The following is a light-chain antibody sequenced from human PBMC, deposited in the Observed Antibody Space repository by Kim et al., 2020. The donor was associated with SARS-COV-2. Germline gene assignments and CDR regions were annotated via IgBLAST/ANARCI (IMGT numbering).Light chain of an antibody. Sequence: ASVGDRVTITCRASQGISSSLAWYQQKPGKAPKLLIYAASSLESGVPSRFSGSGSGTEFSLTISSLQPDDFATYYCQQYNSYSWTFGQGTKVDIK. CDR1: QGISSS. CDR3: QQYNSYSWT. V-gene: IGKV1-5*01. CDR2: AAS. J-gene: IGKJ1*01.